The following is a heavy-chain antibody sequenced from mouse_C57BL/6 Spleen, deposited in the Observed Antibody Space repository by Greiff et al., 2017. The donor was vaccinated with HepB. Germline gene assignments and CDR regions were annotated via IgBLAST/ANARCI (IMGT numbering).Heavy chain of an antibody. D-gene: IGHD3-2*02. J-gene: IGHJ3*01. CDR1: GYTFTSYW. Sequence: QVQLQQSGTELVKPGASVKLSCKASGYTFTSYWMHWVKQRPGQGLEWIGNINPSNGGTNYNEKFKSKATLTVDKSSSTAYMQLSSLTSEDSAVYYCAKQLRLREWFAYWGQGTLVTVSA. V-gene: IGHV1-53*01. CDR2: INPSNGGT. CDR3: AKQLRLREWFAY.